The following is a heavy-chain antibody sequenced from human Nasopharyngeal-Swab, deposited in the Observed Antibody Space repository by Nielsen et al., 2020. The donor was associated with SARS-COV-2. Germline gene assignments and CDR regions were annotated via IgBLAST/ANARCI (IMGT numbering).Heavy chain of an antibody. J-gene: IGHJ6*02. CDR2: ISWNSGSI. V-gene: IGHV3-9*01. Sequence: GGSLRLSCAASGFTFDDYAMHWVRQAPGKGLEWVSGISWNSGSIGYADSVKGRFTISRDNAKNSLYLQMNSLRAEDTALYYCAKGYGYGGDYYYYYGMDVWSQGTTVTVSS. D-gene: IGHD5-18*01. CDR3: AKGYGYGGDYYYYYGMDV. CDR1: GFTFDDYA.